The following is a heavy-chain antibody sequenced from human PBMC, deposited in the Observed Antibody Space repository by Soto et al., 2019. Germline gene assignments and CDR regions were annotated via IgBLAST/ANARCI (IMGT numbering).Heavy chain of an antibody. CDR3: VRDGAAGYGLGWFDP. CDR1: GDSISRGGYY. V-gene: IGHV4-31*03. J-gene: IGHJ5*01. D-gene: IGHD2-15*01. CDR2: IYHTGST. Sequence: QVQLQESGPGLVKPSQTLSLTCTVSGDSISRGGYYYNWIRHLPGKGLEWIGYIYHTGSTNYNPSLKGRVTISVATSKNQLSLELRSATAADTAVYYCVRDGAAGYGLGWFDPWGQGTLVTVSS.